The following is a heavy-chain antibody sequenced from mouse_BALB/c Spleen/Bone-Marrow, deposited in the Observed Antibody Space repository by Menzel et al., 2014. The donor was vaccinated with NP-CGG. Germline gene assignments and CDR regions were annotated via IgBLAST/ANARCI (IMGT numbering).Heavy chain of an antibody. CDR1: GFSLSRYN. D-gene: IGHD1-1*01. J-gene: IGHJ4*01. Sequence: VKLQESGPGQVAPSQSLSITCTVSGFSLSRYNVHWVRQPPGKGLEWLGVIWGGGNTDYNSGLKSRLSISKDNSKSQVFLKMNSLQTDDTAMYYCARFTTTGAMDYWGQGTSVTVSS. CDR3: ARFTTTGAMDY. CDR2: IWGGGNT. V-gene: IGHV2-6-4*01.